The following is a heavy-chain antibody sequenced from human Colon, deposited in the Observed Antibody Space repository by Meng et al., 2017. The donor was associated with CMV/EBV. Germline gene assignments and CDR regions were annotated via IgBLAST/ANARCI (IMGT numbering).Heavy chain of an antibody. J-gene: IGHJ4*02. D-gene: IGHD2-2*01. CDR1: GFPLETSGVG. Sequence: IPLTHAGSTLLKPPTTPSLCCTFSGFPLETSGVGVGWIRQPPGKAPDWVALIYWDDDKRYNPSLENRLRIAKDTSKNQVVLTMTNMGTVDTATYYCSRRRTSVTFDYWGQGILVTVSS. V-gene: IGHV2-5*02. CDR2: IYWDDDK. CDR3: SRRRTSVTFDY.